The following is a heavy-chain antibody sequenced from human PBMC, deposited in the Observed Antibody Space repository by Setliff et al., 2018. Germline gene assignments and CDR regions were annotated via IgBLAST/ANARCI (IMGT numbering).Heavy chain of an antibody. CDR2: IYHSGNT. CDR3: TVYNTGSSKDHY. Sequence: SETLSLTCNVSGDSISSTYHWGWIRQSPGKGLEWIGTIYHSGNTYYNPSLNSRLTISVDTSKNQFPLKLSSVTAADTALYYCTVYNTGSSKDHYWGQGTLVTVSS. CDR1: GDSISSTYH. J-gene: IGHJ4*02. V-gene: IGHV4-38-2*02. D-gene: IGHD2-8*02.